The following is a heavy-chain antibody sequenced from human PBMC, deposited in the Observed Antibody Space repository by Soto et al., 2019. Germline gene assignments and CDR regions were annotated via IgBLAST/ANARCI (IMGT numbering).Heavy chain of an antibody. CDR3: ARDPWVADY. D-gene: IGHD3-16*01. V-gene: IGHV3-66*01. Sequence: EVQLVESGGGLVQPGGSLRLSCAASGFTVSAKYMSWVRHAPGKGLEWVSVIYSGGSTFYADSVRGRFTISRDNSKNTVNLQMNSLRTEDTAVFYCARDPWVADYWGQGTLVTVSS. CDR2: IYSGGST. J-gene: IGHJ4*02. CDR1: GFTVSAKY.